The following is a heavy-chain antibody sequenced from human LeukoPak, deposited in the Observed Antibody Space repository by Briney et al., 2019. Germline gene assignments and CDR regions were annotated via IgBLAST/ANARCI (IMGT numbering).Heavy chain of an antibody. CDR1: GFTFNMYA. Sequence: PGGSLRLSCTASGFTFNMYAMNWVRQAPGKGLEWVSGLSGNGGTSYYGDSVKGRFTISRDNSKNTLYLQMNSLRAEDTAVYYCAKDLKLGPTTTYYFYGMDAWGQGTTVTVSS. CDR2: LSGNGGTS. D-gene: IGHD1-26*01. CDR3: AKDLKLGPTTTYYFYGMDA. V-gene: IGHV3-23*01. J-gene: IGHJ6*02.